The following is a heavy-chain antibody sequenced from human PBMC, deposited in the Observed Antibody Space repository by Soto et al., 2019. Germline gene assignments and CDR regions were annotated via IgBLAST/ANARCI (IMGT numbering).Heavy chain of an antibody. D-gene: IGHD6-13*01. CDR1: GFTFSSYG. V-gene: IGHV3-33*01. CDR3: ARMQQLVRGGFDY. J-gene: IGHJ4*02. CDR2: IWYDGSNK. Sequence: QVQLVESGGGVVQPGRSLRLSCAASGFTFSSYGMHWVRQAPGKGLEWVAVIWYDGSNKYYADSVKGRFTISRDNSKNTLYLQMNSLRAEDTAVYYCARMQQLVRGGFDYWGQGTLVTVSS.